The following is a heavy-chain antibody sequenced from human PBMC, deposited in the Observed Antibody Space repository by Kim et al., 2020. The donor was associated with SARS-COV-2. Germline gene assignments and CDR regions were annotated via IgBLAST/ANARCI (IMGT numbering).Heavy chain of an antibody. D-gene: IGHD3-22*01. V-gene: IGHV3-23*01. CDR3: AKAAMTRRGGRRSYYDSSGYYYKGAHHDAFDI. Sequence: GGSLRLSCAASGFTFSSYAMSWVRQAPGKGLEWVSAISGSGGSTYYADSVKGRFTISRDNSKNTLYLQMNSLRAEDTAVYYCAKAAMTRRGGRRSYYDSSGYYYKGAHHDAFDIWGQGTMVTVSS. CDR1: GFTFSSYA. J-gene: IGHJ3*02. CDR2: ISGSGGST.